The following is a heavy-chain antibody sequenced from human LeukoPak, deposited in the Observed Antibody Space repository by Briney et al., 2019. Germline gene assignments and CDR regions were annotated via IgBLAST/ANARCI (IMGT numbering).Heavy chain of an antibody. V-gene: IGHV3-20*04. J-gene: IGHJ6*03. D-gene: IGHD4-23*01. CDR2: INWNGGST. Sequence: PGGSLRLSCAASGFTFDDYGMSWVRQAPGKGLEWVSGINWNGGSTGYADSVKGRFTISRDNAKNSLYLQMNSLRAEDTAVYYCARGVATGGYYYYYIDVLGKGTTVTVSS. CDR1: GFTFDDYG. CDR3: ARGVATGGYYYYYIDV.